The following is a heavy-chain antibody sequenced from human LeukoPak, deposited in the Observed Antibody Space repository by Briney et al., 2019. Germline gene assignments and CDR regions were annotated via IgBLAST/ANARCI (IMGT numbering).Heavy chain of an antibody. CDR1: GGSLRGQY. J-gene: IGHJ4*02. Sequence: SETLSLTCAVYGGSLRGQYWGWIRQPPGKGLEWIGEINHGGSISYNASLKSRVTISLDTSKNQFSLKLSSVTAADTAVYYCAGGYYHGSESYANYWGQGTLVTVSS. CDR3: AGGYYHGSESYANY. CDR2: INHGGSI. V-gene: IGHV4-34*01. D-gene: IGHD3-10*01.